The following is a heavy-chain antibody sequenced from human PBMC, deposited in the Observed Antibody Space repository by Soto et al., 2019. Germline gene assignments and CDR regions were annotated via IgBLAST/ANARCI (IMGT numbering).Heavy chain of an antibody. CDR3: TSSVLRYFDFLDY. CDR1: GFTFSGSA. D-gene: IGHD3-9*01. V-gene: IGHV3-73*02. CDR2: IRSKANSYAT. Sequence: EVQLVESGGGLVQPGGSLKLSCAASGFTFSGSAMHWVRQASGKGLEWVGRIRSKANSYATAYAASVKGRFTISRDDSKNTAYLQMNSLKTEDTAVYYCTSSVLRYFDFLDYWGLGTLVTVSS. J-gene: IGHJ4*02.